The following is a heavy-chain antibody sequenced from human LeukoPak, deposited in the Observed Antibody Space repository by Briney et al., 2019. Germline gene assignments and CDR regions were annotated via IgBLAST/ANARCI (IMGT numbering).Heavy chain of an antibody. CDR3: AREPFYDFWSLYYYYYYMDV. CDR2: IYHSGST. D-gene: IGHD3-3*01. J-gene: IGHJ6*03. Sequence: PSETLSLTCTVSGYSISSGYYWGWIRQPPGKGLEWIGSIYHSGSTYYNPSLKSRVTISVDTSKNQFSLKLSSVTAADTAVYYCAREPFYDFWSLYYYYYYMDVWGKGTTVTVSS. V-gene: IGHV4-38-2*02. CDR1: GYSISSGYY.